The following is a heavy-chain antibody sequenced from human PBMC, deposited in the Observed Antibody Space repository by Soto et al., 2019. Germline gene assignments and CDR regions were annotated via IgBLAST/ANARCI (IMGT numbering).Heavy chain of an antibody. CDR1: GFTFTSSA. V-gene: IGHV1-58*02. J-gene: IGHJ6*02. CDR2: IVVGSGNT. Sequence: QMQLVQSGPEVKKPGTSVKVSCKASGFTFTSSAMRWVRQARGQRLEWIGWIVVGSGNTNYAQKFQERVTITRDMSTSTAYMELSSLRSEDTAVYYCAADSSSWIDYYYGMDVWGQGTTVTVSS. D-gene: IGHD6-13*01. CDR3: AADSSSWIDYYYGMDV.